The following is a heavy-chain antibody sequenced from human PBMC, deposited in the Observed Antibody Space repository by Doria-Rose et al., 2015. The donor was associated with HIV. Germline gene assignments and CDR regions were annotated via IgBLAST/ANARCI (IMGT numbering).Heavy chain of an antibody. CDR3: ATGVTLDY. V-gene: IGHV3-21*01. J-gene: IGHJ4*02. CDR1: GFTFSSHR. D-gene: IGHD3-10*01. Sequence: VQLQESGGGLARPGGSLRLSCATSGFTFSSHRINWVRQAPGKGLEWVSSISSTSAYINYADSVSGRFTISRDNARNSLYLQMDSLRAEDTAIYYCATGVTLDYWGQGTLVTVSS. CDR2: ISSTSAYI.